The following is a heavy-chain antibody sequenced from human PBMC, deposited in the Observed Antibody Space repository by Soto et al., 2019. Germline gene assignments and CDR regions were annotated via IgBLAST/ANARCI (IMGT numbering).Heavy chain of an antibody. CDR3: ARLPYGDYPFDY. V-gene: IGHV4-59*01. CDR1: GGSISSYY. D-gene: IGHD4-17*01. Sequence: QVQLQESGPGLVKPSETLSLTCTVSGGSISSYYWSWIRQPPGEGLEWFGYIYYSGSTNYNPSLKRRVTISVDTSKNQFSLKLSSVTAADTAVYYCARLPYGDYPFDYWGQGTLVTVSS. J-gene: IGHJ4*02. CDR2: IYYSGST.